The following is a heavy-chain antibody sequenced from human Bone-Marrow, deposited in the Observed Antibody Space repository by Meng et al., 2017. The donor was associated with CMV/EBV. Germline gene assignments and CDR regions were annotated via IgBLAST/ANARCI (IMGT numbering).Heavy chain of an antibody. CDR1: GFSLSTSGVG. Sequence: SGPTLVKPTQTLTLTCTFSGFSLSTSGVGVGWIRQPPGKALEWLALIYWNDDKRYSPSLKSRLTITKDTSKNQVVLTMTNMDPVDTATSYCAHSGQIAARPNWFDPWGQGTLVTVSS. V-gene: IGHV2-5*01. CDR2: IYWNDDK. J-gene: IGHJ5*02. D-gene: IGHD6-6*01. CDR3: AHSGQIAARPNWFDP.